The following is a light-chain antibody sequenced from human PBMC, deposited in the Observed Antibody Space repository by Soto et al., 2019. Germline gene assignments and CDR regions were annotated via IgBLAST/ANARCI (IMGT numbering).Light chain of an antibody. Sequence: DNQMTQSPSSLSASVGDKVTVTCRANQSINRFLQWYQQKAGKAPKLLIYAASSLQSWVPSRFSGSGSGTDFTLTISSLQPEDFATYYCRQSYSTPYTFGQGTKLDI. CDR1: QSINRF. J-gene: IGKJ2*01. CDR2: AAS. V-gene: IGKV1-39*01. CDR3: RQSYSTPYT.